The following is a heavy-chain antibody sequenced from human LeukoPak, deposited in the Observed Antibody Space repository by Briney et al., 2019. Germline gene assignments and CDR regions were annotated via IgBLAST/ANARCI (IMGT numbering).Heavy chain of an antibody. CDR2: IYYTGST. CDR1: GGSIRSYY. CDR3: VSQNRYCSGDSCYYYFDY. Sequence: SETLSLTCSVSGGSIRSYYWSWIRQPPGKRLERSGYIYYTGSTNYNPSLKSRVTVSIDTSKNQFSLKLSSVTAADTAVYYCVSQNRYCSGDSCYYYFDYWGQGTLVTVSS. J-gene: IGHJ4*02. D-gene: IGHD2-15*01. V-gene: IGHV4-59*01.